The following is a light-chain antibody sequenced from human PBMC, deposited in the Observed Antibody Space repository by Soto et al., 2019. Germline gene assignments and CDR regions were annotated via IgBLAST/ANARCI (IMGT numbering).Light chain of an antibody. CDR3: QQYKT. CDR1: QGISSW. Sequence: IQMTQSPSSLSASVGDRVTITCRGSQGISSWLAWYQQKPGKAPRLLIYKASSLASGVPSRFSGSGSGTEFTLTISSLQPDDVATYYCQQYKTFGQGTRLEIK. CDR2: KAS. J-gene: IGKJ5*01. V-gene: IGKV1-5*03.